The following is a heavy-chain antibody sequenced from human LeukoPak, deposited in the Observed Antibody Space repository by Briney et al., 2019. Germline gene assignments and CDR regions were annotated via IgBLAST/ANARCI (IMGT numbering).Heavy chain of an antibody. J-gene: IGHJ3*02. CDR2: IRYDGSNK. CDR1: GFTFSSYG. D-gene: IGHD5-12*01. Sequence: PGGSLRLSCAASGFTFSSYGMHWVRQAPGKGLEWVAFIRYDGSNKYYADSVKGRFTISRDNSKNTLYLQMNSLRAEDTAVYYCAKVFGVATIWDTFNIWGQGTMVTVSS. V-gene: IGHV3-30*02. CDR3: AKVFGVATIWDTFNI.